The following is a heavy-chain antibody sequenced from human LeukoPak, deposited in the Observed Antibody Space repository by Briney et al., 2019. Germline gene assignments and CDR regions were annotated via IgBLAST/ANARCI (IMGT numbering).Heavy chain of an antibody. CDR2: INPSGGST. V-gene: IGHV1-46*01. J-gene: IGHJ4*02. D-gene: IGHD3-22*01. Sequence: GASVKVSCKASGYTFTSYYMHWVRQAPGQGLEWMGIINPSGGSTSYAQKFQGGVTMTRDTSTSSVYMELSSLRSEDTAVYYCARQPDLITMIVESYYFDYWGQGTLVTVSS. CDR1: GYTFTSYY. CDR3: ARQPDLITMIVESYYFDY.